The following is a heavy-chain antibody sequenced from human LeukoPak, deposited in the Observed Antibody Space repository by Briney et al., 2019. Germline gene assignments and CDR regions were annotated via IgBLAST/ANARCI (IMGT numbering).Heavy chain of an antibody. CDR3: ATDRDFYDRNSFSHDAFDI. J-gene: IGHJ3*02. D-gene: IGHD2/OR15-2a*01. CDR2: ISSSGSYI. CDR1: GFTLSSYV. V-gene: IGHV3-21*01. Sequence: GESLKISCAASGFTLSSYVMNWVRQAPGKGLEWVSTISSSGSYIFYADSLRGRFTISRDDANNSLHLQMDSLRAEDTAVYYCATDRDFYDRNSFSHDAFDISGQGTMVTASS.